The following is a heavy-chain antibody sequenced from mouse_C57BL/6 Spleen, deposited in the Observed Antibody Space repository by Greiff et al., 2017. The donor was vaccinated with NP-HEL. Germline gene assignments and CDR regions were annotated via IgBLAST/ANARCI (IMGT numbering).Heavy chain of an antibody. CDR1: GYSITSGYY. Sequence: EVKLQESGPGLVKPSQSLSLTCSVTGYSITSGYYWNWIRQFPGNKLEWMGYISYDGSNNYNPTLKNRISITRDTSKNQCFLKLNSVTTEDTATYYCARGDYWGQGTTLTVSS. V-gene: IGHV3-6*01. CDR2: ISYDGSN. CDR3: ARGDY. J-gene: IGHJ2*01.